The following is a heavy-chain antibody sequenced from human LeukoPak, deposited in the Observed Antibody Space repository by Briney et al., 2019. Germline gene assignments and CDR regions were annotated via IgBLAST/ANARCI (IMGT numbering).Heavy chain of an antibody. CDR2: INFDGSTT. CDR3: TRDRTTVTLFDY. J-gene: IGHJ4*02. CDR1: GFTFSSHW. V-gene: IGHV3-74*01. D-gene: IGHD4-17*01. Sequence: GGSLRLSCAASGFTFSSHWMHWVRQVPGKGLVWLSSINFDGSTTGYADSVKGRFTVSRDNAKNTLYLQMNSLRAEDTAVYYCTRDRTTVTLFDYWGQGTLVTVSS.